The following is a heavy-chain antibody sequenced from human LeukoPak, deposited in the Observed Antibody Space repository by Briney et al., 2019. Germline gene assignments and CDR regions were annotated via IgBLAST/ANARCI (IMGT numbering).Heavy chain of an antibody. D-gene: IGHD1-26*01. V-gene: IGHV4-59*01. CDR2: IYYSGST. CDR3: ARDLIVGATRIGVFDY. J-gene: IGHJ4*02. Sequence: PSETLSLTCTVSGGSISSYYWGWIRQPPGKGLEWIGYIYYSGSTNYNPSLKSRVTISVDTSKNQFSLVTAADTAVYYCARDLIVGATRIGVFDYWGQGTLVTVSS. CDR1: GGSISSYY.